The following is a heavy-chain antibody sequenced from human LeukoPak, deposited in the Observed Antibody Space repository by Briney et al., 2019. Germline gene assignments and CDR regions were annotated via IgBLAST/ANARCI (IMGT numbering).Heavy chain of an antibody. J-gene: IGHJ4*02. D-gene: IGHD5-12*01. CDR2: IKSKTDGGIT. Sequence: PGGSLRLSCAASGFTFSNAWMSWVRQAPGKGLEWVGRIKSKTDGGITDYAAPVKGRFTISRDDSKNTLYLQMNSLKTEDTAVYYCTTDQSHRGYDPGYFDYWGQGTLVTVSS. CDR1: GFTFSNAW. V-gene: IGHV3-15*01. CDR3: TTDQSHRGYDPGYFDY.